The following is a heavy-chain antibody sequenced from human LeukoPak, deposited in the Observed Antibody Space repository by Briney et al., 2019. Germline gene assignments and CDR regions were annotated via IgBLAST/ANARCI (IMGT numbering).Heavy chain of an antibody. CDR2: INHSGNT. CDR1: GESFSGYY. CDR3: SRYRGVVGIDY. J-gene: IGHJ4*02. D-gene: IGHD2-15*01. Sequence: PSETLSLTCAVYGESFSGYYWNWIRQPPGKGLEWIGEINHSGNTKYNPSLKSRVTISADTSKNQFSLKLSSVTAADTAVYYFSRYRGVVGIDYWGQGTLVTVSS. V-gene: IGHV4-34*01.